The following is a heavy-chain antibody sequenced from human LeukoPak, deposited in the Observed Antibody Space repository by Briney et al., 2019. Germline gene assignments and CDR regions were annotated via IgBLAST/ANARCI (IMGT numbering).Heavy chain of an antibody. D-gene: IGHD5-24*01. J-gene: IGHJ4*02. CDR2: ISWNSRNI. Sequence: PGRSLRLSCAASGFTFDDHGVHWVRQVPGKGPEWVSGISWNSRNIGYTDSVKGRFTISRDNAKNSLYLQMNSLRPEDTALYYCAKDMGMRDSYSKGFDYWGQGTLVTVSS. CDR3: AKDMGMRDSYSKGFDY. V-gene: IGHV3-9*01. CDR1: GFTFDDHG.